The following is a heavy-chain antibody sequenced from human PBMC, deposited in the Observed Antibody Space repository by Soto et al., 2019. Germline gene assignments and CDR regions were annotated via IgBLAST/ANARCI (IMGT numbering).Heavy chain of an antibody. CDR3: GRIQLGYDAFDI. J-gene: IGHJ3*02. CDR1: GFTFSSYS. D-gene: IGHD2-2*03. Sequence: EVQLVESGGGLVKPGGSLRLSCAASGFTFSSYSMNWVRQAPGKGLEWVSSISSSSSYIYYADSVKGRFTISRDNAKTSLYLQMNSLRAEDTAVYYCGRIQLGYDAFDIWGEGTIVDVSS. CDR2: ISSSSSYI. V-gene: IGHV3-21*01.